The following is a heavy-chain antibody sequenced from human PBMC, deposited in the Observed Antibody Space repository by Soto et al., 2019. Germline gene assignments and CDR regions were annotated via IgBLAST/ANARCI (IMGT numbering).Heavy chain of an antibody. V-gene: IGHV3-23*01. CDR3: ARDYYDSSGYLAPPDY. Sequence: GGSLRLSCAASGFTFGDYAMSWVRQAPGKGLEWVSGLSPGGGSPYYAASVKGRFTISRDNSKNTLYLQINNLRAEDTAVYYCARDYYDSSGYLAPPDYWGQGTLVTVSS. CDR2: LSPGGGSP. CDR1: GFTFGDYA. J-gene: IGHJ4*02. D-gene: IGHD3-22*01.